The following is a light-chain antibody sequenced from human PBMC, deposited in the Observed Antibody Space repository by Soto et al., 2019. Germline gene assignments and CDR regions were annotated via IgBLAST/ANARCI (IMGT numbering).Light chain of an antibody. CDR3: QQYGSSPQT. CDR2: GAS. J-gene: IGKJ1*01. V-gene: IGKV3-20*01. Sequence: EIVVTQSPGTLSLSPGERATLSCRASQSVSSSYLAWYQQKPGQAPRLLIYGASSRATGIPDRFSGSGSGTDFTLTISRLEPEDCAVYYCQQYGSSPQTFGQGTKVEIK. CDR1: QSVSSSY.